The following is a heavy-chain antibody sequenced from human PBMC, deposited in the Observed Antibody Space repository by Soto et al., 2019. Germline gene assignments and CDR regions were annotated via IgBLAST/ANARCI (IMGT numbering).Heavy chain of an antibody. V-gene: IGHV3-49*03. CDR2: IRSKAYGGTT. Sequence: GSLRLSCTASGFTFGDYAMSWFRQAPGKGLEWVGFIRSKAYGGTTEYAASVKGRFTISRDDSKSIAYLQMNSLKTEDPAVYYCTSRPSGMTYHAVFDFWGQGTLVTVSS. J-gene: IGHJ4*02. CDR3: TSRPSGMTYHAVFDF. D-gene: IGHD2-21*02. CDR1: GFTFGDYA.